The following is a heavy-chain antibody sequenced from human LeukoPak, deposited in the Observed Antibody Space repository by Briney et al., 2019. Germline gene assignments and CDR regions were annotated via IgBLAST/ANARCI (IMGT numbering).Heavy chain of an antibody. V-gene: IGHV1-8*03. CDR3: ARGSYGSGSYYNGNWFDP. CDR2: MNPNSGNT. D-gene: IGHD3-10*01. Sequence: GASVKVSCKASGYTFTSYDINWVRQATGQGLEWMGWMNPNSGNTGYAQKFQGRVTITRNTSISTAYMELSSLRSEDTAVYYCARGSYGSGSYYNGNWFDPRGQGTLVTVSS. CDR1: GYTFTSYD. J-gene: IGHJ5*02.